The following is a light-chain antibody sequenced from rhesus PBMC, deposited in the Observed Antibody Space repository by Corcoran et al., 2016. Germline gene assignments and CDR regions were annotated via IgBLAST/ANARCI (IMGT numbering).Light chain of an antibody. J-gene: IGLJ1*01. CDR2: DVS. Sequence: QAALTQPPSVSGSPGQSVTISCTGTSSDIGGYNYVSWYQQHPGKAPKLMIYDVSKRPSGVSDRFSGSKSGNTASLTISGLTAEDEADYYCSSYAGSNTYIFGAGTRLTVL. CDR1: SSDIGGYNY. CDR3: SSYAGSNTYI. V-gene: IGLV2-23*01.